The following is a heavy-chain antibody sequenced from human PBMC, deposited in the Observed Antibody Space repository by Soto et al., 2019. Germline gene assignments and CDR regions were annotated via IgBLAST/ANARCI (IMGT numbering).Heavy chain of an antibody. CDR3: ARLVLSRTAATAFDF. V-gene: IGHV3-33*01. CDR1: GFTFSSFG. CDR2: IWYDGTNK. J-gene: IGHJ4*02. D-gene: IGHD6-25*01. Sequence: PGGSLRLSCAASGFTFSSFGMHWVRQAPGKGLEWVALIWYDGTNKYYADSVKGRFTISRDNSKNTLYLQMDSLRAEDTAMYYCARLVLSRTAATAFDFSCQGPLV.